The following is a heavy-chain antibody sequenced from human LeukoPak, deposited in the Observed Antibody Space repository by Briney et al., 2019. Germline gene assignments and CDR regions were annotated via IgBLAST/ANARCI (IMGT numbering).Heavy chain of an antibody. Sequence: KPGGSLRLSCAASGFTFSHSAMSWVRQAPGKGLEWISTISGSGSDTNYADSVRGRLIISRDNAKNSLYLQMDSLRAEDTAVYYCARGWASEAFDYWGQGTLVTVSS. CDR2: ISGSGSDT. J-gene: IGHJ4*02. V-gene: IGHV3-11*06. CDR1: GFTFSHSA. CDR3: ARGWASEAFDY. D-gene: IGHD3-16*01.